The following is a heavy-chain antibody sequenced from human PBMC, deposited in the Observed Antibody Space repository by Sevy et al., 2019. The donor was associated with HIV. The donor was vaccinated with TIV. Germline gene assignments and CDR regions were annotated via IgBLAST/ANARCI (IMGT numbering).Heavy chain of an antibody. CDR3: ARNGGYADYGMDV. Sequence: GGFLRLSCAASGFTFSSYTMNWVRQAPGKGLEWLSCSSPISSSAYYADSVQGRFTISRDNAKNSLYLQMNSLRPDDTAVYYCARNGGYADYGMDVWGQGTTVTVSS. D-gene: IGHD5-12*01. V-gene: IGHV3-48*01. CDR1: GFTFSSYT. J-gene: IGHJ6*02. CDR2: SSPISSSA.